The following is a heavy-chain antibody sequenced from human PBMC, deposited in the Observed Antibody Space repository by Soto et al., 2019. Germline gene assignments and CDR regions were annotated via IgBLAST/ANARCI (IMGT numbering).Heavy chain of an antibody. CDR3: ARDGMYYYDSSGYLGHWFAP. J-gene: IGHJ5*02. Sequence: SETLSLTCTVSGGSISSSSYFWGWIRQPPGKGLEWIGYIYYSGSTYYNPSLKSRVTISVDTSKNQFSLKLSSVTAADTAVYYCARDGMYYYDSSGYLGHWFAPWGQGTLVTVSS. V-gene: IGHV4-30-4*08. D-gene: IGHD3-22*01. CDR2: IYYSGST. CDR1: GGSISSSSYF.